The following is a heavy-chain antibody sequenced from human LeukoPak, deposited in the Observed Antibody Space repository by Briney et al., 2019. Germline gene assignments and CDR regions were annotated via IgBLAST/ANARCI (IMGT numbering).Heavy chain of an antibody. Sequence: PGGSLRLSCAASGFTFSDSAVNWVRQASGKGLEWVGRIRSKANTYATAYAASVKGRFTISRDDSSNTSHLQMNSLKTEDTAVYYCTFIAATGNFDYWGQGTLVTVSS. V-gene: IGHV3-73*01. CDR2: IRSKANTYAT. CDR3: TFIAATGNFDY. CDR1: GFTFSDSA. D-gene: IGHD6-13*01. J-gene: IGHJ4*02.